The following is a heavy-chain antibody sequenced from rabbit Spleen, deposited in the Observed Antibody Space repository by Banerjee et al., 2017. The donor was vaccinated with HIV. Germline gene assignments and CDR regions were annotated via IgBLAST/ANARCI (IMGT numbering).Heavy chain of an antibody. CDR3: VRDYSFYFNL. Sequence: QEQLVESGGGLVQPGGSLKLSCKASGFDFSNYGVSWVRQAPGKGLEWIGYIDPVFGITYYASWVNGRFTISRENTQNTVSLQLNSLTAADTATYFCVRDYSFYFNLWGPGTLVTVS. J-gene: IGHJ4*01. V-gene: IGHV1S47*01. D-gene: IGHD1-1*01. CDR2: IDPVFGIT. CDR1: GFDFSNYG.